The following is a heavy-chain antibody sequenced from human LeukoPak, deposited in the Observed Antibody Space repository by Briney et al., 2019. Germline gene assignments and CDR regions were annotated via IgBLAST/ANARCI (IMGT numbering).Heavy chain of an antibody. Sequence: SVKVSCKASGGTFSSYAISWVRQAPGQGLEWMGGIIPIFGTANYAQKLQGRVTMTTDTSTSTAYMELRSLRSDDTAVYYCARWTAAGTQDHAFDIWGQGTMVTVSS. D-gene: IGHD6-13*01. CDR3: ARWTAAGTQDHAFDI. J-gene: IGHJ3*02. V-gene: IGHV1-69*05. CDR1: GGTFSSYA. CDR2: IIPIFGTA.